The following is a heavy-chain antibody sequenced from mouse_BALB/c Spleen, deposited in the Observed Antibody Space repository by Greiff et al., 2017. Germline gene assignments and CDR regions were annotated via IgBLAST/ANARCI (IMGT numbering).Heavy chain of an antibody. CDR2: IWSGGST. V-gene: IGHV2-2*02. CDR1: GFSLTSYG. J-gene: IGHJ2*01. D-gene: IGHD2-10*01. Sequence: VQRVESGPGLVQPSQSLSITCTVSGFSLTSYGVHWVRQSPGKGLEWLGVIWSGGSTDYNAAFISRLSISKDNSKSQVFFKMNSLQANDTAIYYCARPAYYGNYIDYWGQGTTLTVSS. CDR3: ARPAYYGNYIDY.